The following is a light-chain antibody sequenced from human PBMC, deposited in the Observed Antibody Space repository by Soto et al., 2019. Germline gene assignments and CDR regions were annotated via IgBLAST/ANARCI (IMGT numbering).Light chain of an antibody. V-gene: IGKV1-27*01. CDR2: GTS. J-gene: IGKJ1*01. Sequence: DIQMTQSPPSLSASVGDRVTITCRASQGIEGFLAWYQQKPGTAPKLLVYGTSTLQVGVPSRFSGSGWGTDSTLTISSVQPEDVATYYCQKYNKAPWKFGQGTKVDIK. CDR3: QKYNKAPWK. CDR1: QGIEGF.